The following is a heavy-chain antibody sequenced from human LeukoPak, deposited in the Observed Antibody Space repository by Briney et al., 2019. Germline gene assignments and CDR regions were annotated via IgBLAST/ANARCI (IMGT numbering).Heavy chain of an antibody. Sequence: PGGSLRLSCAASGFTFSSYAMHWVRQAPGKGLEWVAVISYDGSNKYYADSVKGRFTISRDNSKNTLYLQMNSLRAEDTAVYYCAKDLFEQLGIDYWGQGTLVTVSS. J-gene: IGHJ4*02. D-gene: IGHD6-13*01. CDR2: ISYDGSNK. CDR3: AKDLFEQLGIDY. V-gene: IGHV3-30-3*01. CDR1: GFTFSSYA.